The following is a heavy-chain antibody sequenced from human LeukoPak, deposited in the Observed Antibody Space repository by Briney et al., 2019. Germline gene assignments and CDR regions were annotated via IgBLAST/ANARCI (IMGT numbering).Heavy chain of an antibody. D-gene: IGHD3-16*02. V-gene: IGHV3-53*01. Sequence: PGGSLRLSCAASGFTVSSNYMSWVRQAPGKGLEWVSVIYSGGDTYYADSVKGRFTISRDNSKNTVYLQMNSLRAEDTAVYYCARDLSFDYWGREPWSPSPQ. J-gene: IGHJ4*02. CDR2: IYSGGDT. CDR3: ARDLSFDY. CDR1: GFTVSSNY.